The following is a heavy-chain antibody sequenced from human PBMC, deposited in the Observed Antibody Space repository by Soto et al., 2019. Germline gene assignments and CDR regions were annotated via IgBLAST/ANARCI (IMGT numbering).Heavy chain of an antibody. CDR3: ARGGDYYGSGSYYPKLY. D-gene: IGHD3-10*01. CDR1: GGSISTYY. J-gene: IGHJ4*02. V-gene: IGHV4-59*08. Sequence: QVQLQESGPGLVKPSETLSLTCTVSGGSISTYYWNWIRQPPGKGLEWIGYIYYSGTTNYNPSLKSRVTISVDTSKTQFSLILSSVTAADTAVYYCARGGDYYGSGSYYPKLYWGQGTLVTVSS. CDR2: IYYSGTT.